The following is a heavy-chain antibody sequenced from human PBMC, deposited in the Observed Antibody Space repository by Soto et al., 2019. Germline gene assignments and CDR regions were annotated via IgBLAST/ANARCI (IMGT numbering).Heavy chain of an antibody. Sequence: QEQLVESGGGMVQPGGSLRLSCAVSGFTLDTYGMHWVRQAAGQGLEWVAVSWHDGRHLDYADSVRGRFTVFRDDSKNSLFLEMTGLSGDDTAVYYCARDWGACTPGECYSHGFDLWGQGTLVTVSS. D-gene: IGHD2-21*01. CDR1: GFTLDTYG. CDR2: SWHDGRHL. CDR3: ARDWGACTPGECYSHGFDL. J-gene: IGHJ3*01. V-gene: IGHV3-33*01.